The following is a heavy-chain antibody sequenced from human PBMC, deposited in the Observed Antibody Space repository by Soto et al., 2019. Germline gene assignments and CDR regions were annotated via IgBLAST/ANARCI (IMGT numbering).Heavy chain of an antibody. CDR1: GGTFSSYA. Sequence: GASVKVSCKASGGTFSSYAISWVRQAPGQGLEWMGGIIPIFGTANYAQKFQGRVTITADESTSTAYMELSSLRSEDMAVYYCASDRPVRSGSSRKGPFDYWGQGTLVTVSS. D-gene: IGHD1-26*01. CDR2: IIPIFGTA. V-gene: IGHV1-69*13. CDR3: ASDRPVRSGSSRKGPFDY. J-gene: IGHJ4*02.